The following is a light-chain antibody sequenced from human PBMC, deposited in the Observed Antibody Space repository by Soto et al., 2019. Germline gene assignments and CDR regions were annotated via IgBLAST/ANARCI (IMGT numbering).Light chain of an antibody. CDR3: QQYNQWPPWT. J-gene: IGKJ1*01. Sequence: EIVLTQSPGTLSLSPGERATLSCRASQSVSSTYLAWYQQKPGQAPRLLIYAASSRATGIPDRFRGSGSGTDFTLTISSLQSEDFAVYYCQQYNQWPPWTFGQGTKVDIK. CDR2: AAS. CDR1: QSVSSTY. V-gene: IGKV3-20*01.